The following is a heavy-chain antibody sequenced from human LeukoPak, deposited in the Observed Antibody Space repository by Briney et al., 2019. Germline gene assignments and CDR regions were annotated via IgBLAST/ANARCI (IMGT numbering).Heavy chain of an antibody. D-gene: IGHD3-3*01. CDR3: AKDLYDFWSGSPKAFDI. Sequence: GTSLRLSCAGSGFTFSNYDMHWVRQAPGKGLEWVAVISYDGSNRYYADSVKGRFTISRDNSKNTLYLQMNSLRAKDTAVYYCAKDLYDFWSGSPKAFDIWGQGTMVTVSS. V-gene: IGHV3-30*18. J-gene: IGHJ3*02. CDR1: GFTFSNYD. CDR2: ISYDGSNR.